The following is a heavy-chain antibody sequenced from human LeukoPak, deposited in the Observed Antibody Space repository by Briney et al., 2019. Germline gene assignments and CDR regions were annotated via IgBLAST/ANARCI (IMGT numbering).Heavy chain of an antibody. D-gene: IGHD5-18*01. CDR1: GGSVSSYY. J-gene: IGHJ6*02. CDR3: AGWIQLWADYYYYGMDV. V-gene: IGHV4-59*08. Sequence: SETLSLTCTVSGGSVSSYYWSWIRQPPGKGLEWIGYIYYSGSTNYNPSLKSRVTISVDTSKNQFSLKLSSVTAADTAVYYCAGWIQLWADYYYYGMDVWGQGTTVTVSS. CDR2: IYYSGST.